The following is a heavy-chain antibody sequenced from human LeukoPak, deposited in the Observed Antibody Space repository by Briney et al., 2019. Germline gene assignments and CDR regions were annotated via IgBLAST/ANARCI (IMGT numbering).Heavy chain of an antibody. J-gene: IGHJ4*02. CDR1: GFTFSSYA. Sequence: GGSLRLSCAASGFTFSSYAMSWVRQAPGKGLEWVSTNTYYTDSVKGRFTISRDNAKNSLYLQMNSLRAEDTAVYYCARDVLVVPYFDYWGQGTLVTVSS. CDR2: NT. CDR3: ARDVLVVPYFDY. D-gene: IGHD2-15*01. V-gene: IGHV3-21*01.